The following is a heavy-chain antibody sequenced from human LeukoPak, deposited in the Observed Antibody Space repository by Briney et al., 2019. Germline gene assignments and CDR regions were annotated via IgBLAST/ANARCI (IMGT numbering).Heavy chain of an antibody. CDR1: GGSISSGDYY. V-gene: IGHV4-30-4*01. Sequence: PSETLSLTCTVSGGSISSGDYYWSWIRQPPGKGLEWIGYIYYSGSTYYNPSLKSRVTISVDTSKNQFSLKLSSVTAADTAVYYCARVPGMIQQGSGSPSPIDYWGQGTLVTVSS. J-gene: IGHJ4*02. CDR2: IYYSGST. CDR3: ARVPGMIQQGSGSPSPIDY. D-gene: IGHD3-10*01.